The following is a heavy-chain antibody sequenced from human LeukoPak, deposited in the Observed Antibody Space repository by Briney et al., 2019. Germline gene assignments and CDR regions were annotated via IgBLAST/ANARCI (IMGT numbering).Heavy chain of an antibody. CDR1: GFTFTSFA. V-gene: IGHV3-23*01. Sequence: GGSLRLSCATSGFTFTSFAMTWVRQAPGKGLEWVSAVCGSGSSIYYADSVKGRFTISRDNSKNTLYLQMSSLRADDTAVYYCAKRTSGFCTSTGCYGHDFWGQGTLVTVSS. CDR3: AKRTSGFCTSTGCYGHDF. J-gene: IGHJ4*02. CDR2: VCGSGSSI. D-gene: IGHD2-2*01.